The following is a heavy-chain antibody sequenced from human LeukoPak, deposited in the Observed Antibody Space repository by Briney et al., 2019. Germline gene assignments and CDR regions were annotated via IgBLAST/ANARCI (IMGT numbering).Heavy chain of an antibody. CDR2: ITTSGNT. V-gene: IGHV4-4*07. D-gene: IGHD2-2*01. J-gene: IGHJ6*02. CDR1: VGSVGSISGYS. CDR3: ARGDCSSSSCSGFYGMDV. Sequence: PSETLSLTCTVSVGSVGSISGYSWSWVRQPAGKGLEWIGHITTSGNTNSNPSLRSRVTMSVDTSKNQFSLKLTSVTAADTAVYYCARGDCSSSSCSGFYGMDVWGQGTTVTVSS.